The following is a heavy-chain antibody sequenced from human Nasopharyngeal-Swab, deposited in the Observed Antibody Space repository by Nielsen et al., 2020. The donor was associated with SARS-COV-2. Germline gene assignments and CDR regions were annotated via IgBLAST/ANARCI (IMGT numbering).Heavy chain of an antibody. D-gene: IGHD1-26*01. J-gene: IGHJ4*02. CDR1: GSTFSSYW. CDR3: ARVFGWELLRDGFDY. CDR2: IKQDGSEK. Sequence: GGSLRLSCAASGSTFSSYWMSLVRQAPGKGLEWVANIKQDGSEKYYVDSVNGRFTISRDNAKNSLYLQMNSLRAEDTAVYYCARVFGWELLRDGFDYWGQGTLVTVSS. V-gene: IGHV3-7*01.